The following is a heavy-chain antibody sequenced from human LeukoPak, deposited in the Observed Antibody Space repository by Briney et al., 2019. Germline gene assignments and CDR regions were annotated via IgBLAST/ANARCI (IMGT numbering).Heavy chain of an antibody. J-gene: IGHJ4*02. V-gene: IGHV3-11*04. Sequence: GGSLRLSCAASGFTFSDYYMSWVRQAPGKGLEWASYISSGSSTIYYADSVRGRFTISRDNAKNSLYLQMNSLRAEDTAVYYCARDLRYFDLSHFDYWGQGTLVTVSS. CDR1: GFTFSDYY. CDR2: ISSGSSTI. D-gene: IGHD3-9*01. CDR3: ARDLRYFDLSHFDY.